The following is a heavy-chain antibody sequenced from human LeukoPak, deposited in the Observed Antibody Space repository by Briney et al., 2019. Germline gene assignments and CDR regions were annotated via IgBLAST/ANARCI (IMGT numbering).Heavy chain of an antibody. D-gene: IGHD3-10*01. V-gene: IGHV3-11*01. J-gene: IGHJ5*02. CDR3: ARDSDYYGSGSYSPYNWFDP. CDR1: GFTFSDYY. Sequence: GGSLRLSCAASGFTFSDYYMSWIRQAPGKGLEWVSYISSSGSTIYYADSVKGRFTISRDNAKNSLYLQMNSLRAEDTAVYYCARDSDYYGSGSYSPYNWFDPWGQGTLVTVSS. CDR2: ISSSGSTI.